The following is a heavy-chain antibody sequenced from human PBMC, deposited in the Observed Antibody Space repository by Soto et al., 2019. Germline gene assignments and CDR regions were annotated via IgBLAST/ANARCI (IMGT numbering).Heavy chain of an antibody. CDR1: GFTFDSYA. CDR3: AKDPTRPFDY. J-gene: IGHJ4*02. V-gene: IGHV3-23*01. D-gene: IGHD2-2*01. CDR2: ISGSGGST. Sequence: GGSLRLSCEASGFTFDSYAMGWVRQAPGKGLEWVSAISGSGGSTYYADSVKGRFTISRDNSKNTLYLQMNSLRAEDTAVYYCAKDPTRPFDYWGQGTLVTVSS.